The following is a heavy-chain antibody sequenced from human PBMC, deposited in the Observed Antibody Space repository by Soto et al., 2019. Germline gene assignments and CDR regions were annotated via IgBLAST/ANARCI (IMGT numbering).Heavy chain of an antibody. D-gene: IGHD3-3*01. CDR1: GGSFSGYY. Sequence: SETLSLTCAVYGGSFSGYYWSWIRQPPGKGLEWIGEINHSGSTNYNPSLKSRVTISVDTSKNQFSLKLSSVTAADTAVYYCARGQRKVVYERWDMDVWGQGTTVTVSS. CDR3: ARGQRKVVYERWDMDV. CDR2: INHSGST. J-gene: IGHJ6*02. V-gene: IGHV4-34*01.